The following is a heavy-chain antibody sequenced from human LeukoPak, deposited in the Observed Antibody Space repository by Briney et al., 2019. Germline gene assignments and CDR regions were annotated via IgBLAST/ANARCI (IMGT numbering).Heavy chain of an antibody. D-gene: IGHD4-23*01. CDR2: ISSSSSYI. CDR1: GFTFINAW. V-gene: IGHV3-21*01. Sequence: PGGSLRLSCAASGFTFINAWMAWVRQAPGKGLEWVSSISSSSSYIYYADSVKGRFTISRDNAKNSLYLQMNSLRAEDTAVYYCARVDYGGFDYWGQGTLVTVSS. J-gene: IGHJ4*02. CDR3: ARVDYGGFDY.